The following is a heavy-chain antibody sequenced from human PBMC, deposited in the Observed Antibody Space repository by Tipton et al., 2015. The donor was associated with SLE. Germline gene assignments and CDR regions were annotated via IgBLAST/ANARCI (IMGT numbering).Heavy chain of an antibody. CDR3: ARPRAAYFVDY. J-gene: IGHJ4*02. CDR1: GGSISSHY. D-gene: IGHD2/OR15-2a*01. Sequence: GLVKPSETLSLTCTVSGGSISSHYWSWIRQPPGKGLERIGYIYYSGSTNYNPSLKSRVTISVDTSKNQFSLKLSSVTAADTAVYYCARPRAAYFVDYWGQGALVPVSS. V-gene: IGHV4-59*11. CDR2: IYYSGST.